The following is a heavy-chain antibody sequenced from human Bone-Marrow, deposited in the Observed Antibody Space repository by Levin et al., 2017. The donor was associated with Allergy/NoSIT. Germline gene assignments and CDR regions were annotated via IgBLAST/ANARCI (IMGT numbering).Heavy chain of an antibody. J-gene: IGHJ2*01. CDR2: IYPGGDT. V-gene: IGHV4-4*07. D-gene: IGHD7-27*01. Sequence: SETLSLTCSVSGDSLSDYTWSWIRQSAEKGLEWIGRIYPGGDTKYTPSLKSRVFMSLDTSKNQISLYLTSAMAADTAVYYCATGARADRYFDLWGRGTLVTVS. CDR1: GDSLSDYT. CDR3: ATGARADRYFDL.